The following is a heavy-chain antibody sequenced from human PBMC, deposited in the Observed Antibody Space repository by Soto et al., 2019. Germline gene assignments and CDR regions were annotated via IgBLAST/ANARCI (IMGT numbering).Heavy chain of an antibody. CDR3: ARQLEYPYYYYYYMDV. D-gene: IGHD1-1*01. J-gene: IGHJ6*03. Sequence: SETLSLTCTVSGGSISSSSYYWGWIRQPPGKGLEWIGSIYYSGSTYYNPSLKSRVTISVDTSKNQFSLKLSSVTAADTAVYYCARQLEYPYYYYYYMDVWGKGTTVTVSS. CDR2: IYYSGST. CDR1: GGSISSSSYY. V-gene: IGHV4-39*01.